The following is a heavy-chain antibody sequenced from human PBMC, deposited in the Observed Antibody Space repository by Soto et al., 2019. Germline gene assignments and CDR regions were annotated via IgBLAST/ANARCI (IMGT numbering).Heavy chain of an antibody. V-gene: IGHV4-59*01. CDR3: ARDSYWYGSGTYFGDTLDM. CDR2: IHHSGST. D-gene: IGHD3-10*01. Sequence: QVQLQESGPGLVKPSETLSLTCTVSGGSINSYYWSWIRQPPGRGLEWIGHIHHSGSTNYNASLESRVTISVDTSKNQFSLELISVTAADTAVYYCARDSYWYGSGTYFGDTLDMWSQGTMVTVFS. J-gene: IGHJ3*02. CDR1: GGSINSYY.